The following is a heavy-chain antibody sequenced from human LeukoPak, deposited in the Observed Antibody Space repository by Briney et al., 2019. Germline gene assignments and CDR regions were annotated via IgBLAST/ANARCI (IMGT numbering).Heavy chain of an antibody. CDR1: GFTFSSYG. CDR2: IRYDGSNK. CDR3: ARDRRYYDSSGYYPRDY. D-gene: IGHD3-22*01. J-gene: IGHJ4*02. V-gene: IGHV3-30*02. Sequence: GGSLRLSCAASGFTFSSYGMHWVRQAPGKGLEWVAFIRYDGSNKYYADSVKGRFTISRDNAKNSLYLQMNSLRAEDTAVYYCARDRRYYDSSGYYPRDYWGQGTLVTVSS.